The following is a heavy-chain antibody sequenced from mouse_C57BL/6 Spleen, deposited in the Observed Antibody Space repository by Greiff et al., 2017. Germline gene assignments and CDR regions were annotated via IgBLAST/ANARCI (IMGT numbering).Heavy chain of an antibody. CDR2: IDPETGGT. Sequence: QVHVKQSGAELVRPGASVTLSCKASGYTFTDYEMHWVKQTPVHGLEWIGAIDPETGGTAYNQKFKGKAILTADKSSSTAYMELRSLTSEDSAVYYCTRTDGYYAMDYWGQGTSVTVSS. CDR3: TRTDGYYAMDY. J-gene: IGHJ4*01. V-gene: IGHV1-15*01. D-gene: IGHD2-3*01. CDR1: GYTFTDYE.